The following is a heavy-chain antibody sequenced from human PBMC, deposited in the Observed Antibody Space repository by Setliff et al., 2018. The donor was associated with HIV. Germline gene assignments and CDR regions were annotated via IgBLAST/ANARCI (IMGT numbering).Heavy chain of an antibody. CDR1: GITVSGIY. CDR2: ITSGGST. D-gene: IGHD5-18*01. Sequence: PGGSLRLSCVASGITVSGIYMTWVRQAPGKGLEWVSIITSGGSTYYADSAKGRFIISRDNSKNTVFLQMNSLRGEDTAVYYCAALKGYSYGRGCFDPWGQGTLVTVSS. J-gene: IGHJ5*02. V-gene: IGHV3-53*01. CDR3: AALKGYSYGRGCFDP.